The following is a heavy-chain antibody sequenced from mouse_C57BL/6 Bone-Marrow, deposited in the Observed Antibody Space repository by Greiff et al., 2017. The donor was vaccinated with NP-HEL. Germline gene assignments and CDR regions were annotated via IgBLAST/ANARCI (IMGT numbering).Heavy chain of an antibody. D-gene: IGHD1-1*02. CDR3: ARIDRTPLYGPYYAMDY. CDR1: GFSLSTFGMG. V-gene: IGHV8-8*01. CDR2: IWWDDDK. J-gene: IGHJ4*01. Sequence: QVQLKQSGPGILQPSQTLSLTCSFSGFSLSTFGMGVGWIRQPSGKGLEWLAHIWWDDDKYYNPALKSRLTISKDTSKNQVFLKIANVDTADTATYYCARIDRTPLYGPYYAMDYWGQGTSVTVSS.